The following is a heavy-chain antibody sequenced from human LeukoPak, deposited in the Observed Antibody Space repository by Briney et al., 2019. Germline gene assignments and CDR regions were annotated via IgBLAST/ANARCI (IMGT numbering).Heavy chain of an antibody. V-gene: IGHV4-34*01. CDR2: INHSGST. D-gene: IGHD3-3*01. CDR3: ARHSRRTPLNFVNGIFDDS. CDR1: GGSFSGYY. J-gene: IGHJ4*02. Sequence: SETLSLTRAVYGGSFSGYYWGWLRQPPGKVLEWFGEINHSGSTNYNPSLKSRVTISVDTSKNQFSLKLSSVTAADTAVYYCARHSRRTPLNFVNGIFDDSWGQGTLVSVSS.